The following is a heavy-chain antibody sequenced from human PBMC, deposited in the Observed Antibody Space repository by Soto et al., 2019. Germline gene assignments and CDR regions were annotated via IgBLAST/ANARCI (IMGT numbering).Heavy chain of an antibody. CDR1: GGSISSGGYY. Sequence: QVQLQESGPGLVKPSQTLSLTCTVSGGSISSGGYYWSWLRQHPGKGLEWIGYIYYSGSTYYNPSLKSRVTISVDTSKNQCSLKLSSVTAADTAVYYCARSGYSYGPNPLLYWGQGTLVTVSS. CDR2: IYYSGST. CDR3: ARSGYSYGPNPLLY. D-gene: IGHD5-18*01. V-gene: IGHV4-31*03. J-gene: IGHJ4*02.